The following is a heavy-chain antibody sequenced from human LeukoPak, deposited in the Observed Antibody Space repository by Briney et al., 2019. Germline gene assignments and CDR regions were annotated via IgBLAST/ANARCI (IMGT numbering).Heavy chain of an antibody. Sequence: GGSLRLSCAASGFTFSSYWMSWVRQAPGKGLEWVANIKQDGSEKYYVDSVKGRFTISRDNAKNSLYLQMNSLRAEDTALYYCASRPFSSGWDYYYYYGMDVWGQGTTVTVSS. D-gene: IGHD6-19*01. CDR2: IKQDGSEK. V-gene: IGHV3-7*01. CDR3: ASRPFSSGWDYYYYYGMDV. J-gene: IGHJ6*02. CDR1: GFTFSSYW.